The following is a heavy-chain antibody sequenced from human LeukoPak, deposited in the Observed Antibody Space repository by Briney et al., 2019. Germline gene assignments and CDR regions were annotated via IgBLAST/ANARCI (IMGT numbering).Heavy chain of an antibody. CDR2: INPNSGGP. J-gene: IGHJ4*02. Sequence: GASVTVPFKASGYTFTGYYMHWVRQAPGQGLEWMGCINPNSGGPNYAQKFQGRVTMTRDTAISTAYMELSRLRFDDTAVYYCATSYYPGPADYWGQGTLVTVSS. D-gene: IGHD3-16*01. CDR1: GYTFTGYY. V-gene: IGHV1-2*02. CDR3: ATSYYPGPADY.